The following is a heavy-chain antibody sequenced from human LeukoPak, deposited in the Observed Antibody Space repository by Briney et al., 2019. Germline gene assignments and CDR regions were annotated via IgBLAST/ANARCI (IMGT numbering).Heavy chain of an antibody. D-gene: IGHD2-2*01. CDR2: IYHSGST. CDR3: ARILSTAGIDY. V-gene: IGHV4-38-2*01. Sequence: SETLSLTCAVSGYSISTGRYWGWIRQPRGKGLEWIGSIYHSGSTYYNPSLKSRVTISVDTSKNHFSLNLRSVTAADTAVYYCARILSTAGIDYWGQGTLVTVSS. CDR1: GYSISTGRY. J-gene: IGHJ4*02.